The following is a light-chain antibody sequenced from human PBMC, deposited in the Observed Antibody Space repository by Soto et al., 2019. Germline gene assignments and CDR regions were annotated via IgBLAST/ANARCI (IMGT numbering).Light chain of an antibody. V-gene: IGKV1-33*01. J-gene: IGKJ2*01. CDR1: QGISSS. CDR2: DAS. Sequence: IQLTQSPSSLSASVGDRVTITCRASQGISSSLAWYQQKPGKAPKLLIYDASNLETGVPSRFSGSGSGTDFTFTISSLQPEDIATYYCQQYDNLPMYTFGQGTKLEIK. CDR3: QQYDNLPMYT.